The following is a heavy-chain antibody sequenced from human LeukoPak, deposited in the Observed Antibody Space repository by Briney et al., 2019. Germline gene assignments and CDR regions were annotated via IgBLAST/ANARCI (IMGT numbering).Heavy chain of an antibody. J-gene: IGHJ4*02. CDR2: IYYSGST. CDR1: GGSVSSGSY. CDR3: ARATYDSSVHFDY. V-gene: IGHV4-61*01. Sequence: SETLSLTCTVSGGSVSSGSYWSWIRQPPGKGLEWIGHIYYSGSTNYNPSLQSRVTISVDTSKSQFSLKLSSVTAADTAVYYCARATYDSSVHFDYWGQGTLVTVSS. D-gene: IGHD3-22*01.